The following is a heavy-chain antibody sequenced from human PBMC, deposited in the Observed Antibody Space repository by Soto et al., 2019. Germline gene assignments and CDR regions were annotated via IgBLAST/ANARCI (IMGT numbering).Heavy chain of an antibody. D-gene: IGHD1-26*01. CDR3: ARGARLDSGTYYNWFDP. V-gene: IGHV1-46*01. CDR2: INPSGGST. J-gene: IGHJ5*02. CDR1: GYTFTSYY. Sequence: ASVKVSCKASGYTFTSYYIHWVRQAPGQGLEWMGTINPSGGSTGYAQKFQGRVTLTRDTSTSTVYMELSSLRSDDTAVYYCARGARLDSGTYYNWFDPWGQGTLVTVSS.